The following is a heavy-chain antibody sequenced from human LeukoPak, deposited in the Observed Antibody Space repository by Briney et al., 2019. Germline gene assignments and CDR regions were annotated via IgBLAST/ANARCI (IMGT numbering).Heavy chain of an antibody. Sequence: PGGSLRLSCAASGFAFSSYAMHWVRQAPGKGLEWVAVISYDGSNKYYADSVKGRFTISRDNSKNTLYLQMNSLRAEDTAVYYCARDGYNLIDCWGQGTLVTVSS. V-gene: IGHV3-30-3*01. CDR3: ARDGYNLIDC. CDR1: GFAFSSYA. J-gene: IGHJ4*02. D-gene: IGHD5-24*01. CDR2: ISYDGSNK.